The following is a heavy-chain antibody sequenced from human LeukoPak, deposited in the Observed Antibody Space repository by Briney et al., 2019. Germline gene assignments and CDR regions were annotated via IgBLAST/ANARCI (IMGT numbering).Heavy chain of an antibody. D-gene: IGHD1-26*01. CDR2: IYYSGST. V-gene: IGHV4-59*01. Sequence: SETLSLTCTVSGGSISSYYWSWIRQPPGKGLEWIGYIYYSGSTNYNPSLKSRVTISVDTSKNQFSLKLSSVTAADTAVYHCARGWYSGSPVDYWGQGTLVTVSS. CDR3: ARGWYSGSPVDY. J-gene: IGHJ4*02. CDR1: GGSISSYY.